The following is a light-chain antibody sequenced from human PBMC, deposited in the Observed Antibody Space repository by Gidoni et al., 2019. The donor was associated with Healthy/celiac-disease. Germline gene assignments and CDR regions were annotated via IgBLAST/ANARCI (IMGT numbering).Light chain of an antibody. Sequence: DIQMTHSPSSLSASVGDRVTITCRASQSISSYLNWYQQKPGKAPKLLIYAASSLQSGVPSRFSGNGTGTDFTLTISSLQPEDFATYYCQQSYSTPWTFGQGTKVEIK. CDR1: QSISSY. CDR2: AAS. CDR3: QQSYSTPWT. V-gene: IGKV1-39*01. J-gene: IGKJ1*01.